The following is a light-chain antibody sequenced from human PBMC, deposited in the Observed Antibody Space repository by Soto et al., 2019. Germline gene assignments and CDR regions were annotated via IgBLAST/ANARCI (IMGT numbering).Light chain of an antibody. CDR3: QQYSNWPPFT. CDR2: GAS. V-gene: IGKV3-15*01. CDR1: QNVGTS. J-gene: IGKJ2*01. Sequence: IILTQSPATLSVSPGEGASLSCRASQNVGTSLAWYQQKSGQAPRLLIYGASTRAAGVPARFSGCASGTKYTLTITSLQSEDVALYYCQQYSNWPPFTFGQGTRLEIK.